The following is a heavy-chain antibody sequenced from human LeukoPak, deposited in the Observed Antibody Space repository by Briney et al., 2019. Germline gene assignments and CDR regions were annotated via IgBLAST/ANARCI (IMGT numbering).Heavy chain of an antibody. J-gene: IGHJ6*03. Sequence: GGSLRLSCAASGFTFSSYSMNWVRQAPGKGLEWVSSISSSSSYIYYADSVKGRFTISRDNAKNSLYLQMNSLRAEDTAVYYCARAQVPADTHYYMDVWGKGTTVTVSS. CDR3: ARAQVPADTHYYMDV. D-gene: IGHD2-2*01. CDR1: GFTFSSYS. V-gene: IGHV3-21*01. CDR2: ISSSSSYI.